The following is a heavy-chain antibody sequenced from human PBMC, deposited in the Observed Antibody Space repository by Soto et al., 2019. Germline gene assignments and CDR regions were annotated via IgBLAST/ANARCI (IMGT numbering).Heavy chain of an antibody. Sequence: QVQLQEAGPGLVKPSQTLSLTCTVSGGSISSGGYYWSWIRQHPGKGLEWIGYIYYSGSTYYNPSLKIRVTISVDTSNNQFSLKLSSVTAADTAVYYCARGTVATGWFDPWGQGTLVTVSS. J-gene: IGHJ5*02. D-gene: IGHD4-17*01. V-gene: IGHV4-31*03. CDR2: IYYSGST. CDR1: GGSISSGGYY. CDR3: ARGTVATGWFDP.